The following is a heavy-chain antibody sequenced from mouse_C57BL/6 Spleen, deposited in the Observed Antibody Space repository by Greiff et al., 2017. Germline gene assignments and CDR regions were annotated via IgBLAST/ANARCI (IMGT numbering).Heavy chain of an antibody. CDR3: ASDYGYDLDY. CDR1: GFTFSDYG. Sequence: EVKLVESGGGLVKPGGSLKLSCAASGFTFSDYGMHWVRQAPEKGLEWVAYISSGSSTIYYADTVKGRFTISRDNAKNTLFLQMTSLRSEDTAMYYCASDYGYDLDYWGQGTTLTVSS. D-gene: IGHD2-2*01. CDR2: ISSGSSTI. J-gene: IGHJ2*01. V-gene: IGHV5-17*01.